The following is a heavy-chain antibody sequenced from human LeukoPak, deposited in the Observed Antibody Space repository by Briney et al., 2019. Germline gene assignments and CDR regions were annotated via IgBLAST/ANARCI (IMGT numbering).Heavy chain of an antibody. CDR1: GFSFDDYA. D-gene: IGHD6-19*01. J-gene: IGHJ4*02. CDR2: ISWNSGSI. Sequence: GRSLSPSCAVSGFSFDDYAMHWVRQAPGKGLEWVSGISWNSGSIGYADSVKGRFTISRDNAKNSLYLQMNRLRAEDTALYYCAKGHPIAVAGMFHYWGQGTLVTVSS. CDR3: AKGHPIAVAGMFHY. V-gene: IGHV3-9*01.